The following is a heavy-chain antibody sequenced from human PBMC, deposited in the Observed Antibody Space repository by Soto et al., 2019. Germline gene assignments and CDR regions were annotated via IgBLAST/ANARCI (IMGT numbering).Heavy chain of an antibody. D-gene: IGHD4-17*01. Sequence: ASVKVSCKASGYTFTSYYMHWVRQPPGQGLEWMGIINPSGGSTSYAQKFQGRVTMTRATSTSTVYMELSSLRSEDTAVYYCARVSSNYGGPPGGMDVWGQGTTVTVSS. CDR2: INPSGGST. V-gene: IGHV1-46*01. CDR1: GYTFTSYY. CDR3: ARVSSNYGGPPGGMDV. J-gene: IGHJ6*02.